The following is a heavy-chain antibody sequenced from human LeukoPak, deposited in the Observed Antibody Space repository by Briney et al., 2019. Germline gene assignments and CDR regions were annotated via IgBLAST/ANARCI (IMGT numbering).Heavy chain of an antibody. J-gene: IGHJ4*02. CDR2: ISSSSSYI. Sequence: GGSLRLSCAASGFTFSSYSMNWVRQAPGKGLEWVSSISSSSSYIYYADSVKGRFTISRDNAKNSLYLQMNSLRAEDTAVYYCARDLRDVDTAMGDRDDYWGQGTLVTVYS. CDR3: ARDLRDVDTAMGDRDDY. V-gene: IGHV3-21*01. D-gene: IGHD5-18*01. CDR1: GFTFSSYS.